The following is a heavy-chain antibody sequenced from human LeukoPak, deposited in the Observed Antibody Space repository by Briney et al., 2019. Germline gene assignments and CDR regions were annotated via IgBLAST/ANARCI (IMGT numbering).Heavy chain of an antibody. CDR2: IYSGGTT. J-gene: IGHJ3*02. D-gene: IGHD1-14*01. CDR3: ARERNGAFDI. CDR1: GFAVISNF. V-gene: IGHV3-53*01. Sequence: GGSLRLSCAASGFAVISNFMSWVRQAPGKGLEWVSVIYSGGTTYHADSVKGRFTISRDNSKNTLYLQMNSLRAEDTAVYYCARERNGAFDIWGQGTMVTVSS.